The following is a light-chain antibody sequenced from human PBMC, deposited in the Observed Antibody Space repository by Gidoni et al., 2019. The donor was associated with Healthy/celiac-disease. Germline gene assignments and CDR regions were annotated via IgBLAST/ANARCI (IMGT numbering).Light chain of an antibody. CDR1: QDISNY. V-gene: IGKV1-33*01. J-gene: IGKJ5*01. CDR3: QQYDNRLPIT. Sequence: DIQMTQSQSSLSASVGDRVTITCPASQDISNYLDWYQQKPGKAPKLLIYDASNLETGVPSRFIGSGSGTDFTFTISSLQPEDIATYYCQQYDNRLPITFXXXTRLEIK. CDR2: DAS.